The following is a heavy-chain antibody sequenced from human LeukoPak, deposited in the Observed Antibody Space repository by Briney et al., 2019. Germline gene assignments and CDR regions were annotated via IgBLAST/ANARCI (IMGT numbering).Heavy chain of an antibody. Sequence: GGSLRLSCAASGFTFSSYAMSWVRQAPGKRLEWVSAISDSGGSTYYADSVKGRFTISRDNSKNTLYLQMNSLRAEDTAVYYCAKDWVLRYFDWLLSFDYWGQGTLVTVSS. CDR1: GFTFSSYA. CDR3: AKDWVLRYFDWLLSFDY. V-gene: IGHV3-23*01. CDR2: ISDSGGST. J-gene: IGHJ4*02. D-gene: IGHD3-9*01.